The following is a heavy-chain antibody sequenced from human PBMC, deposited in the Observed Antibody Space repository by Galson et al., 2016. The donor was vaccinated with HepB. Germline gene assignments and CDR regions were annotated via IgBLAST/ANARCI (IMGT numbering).Heavy chain of an antibody. CDR2: IWYDGSRT. CDR1: GFTFSNYG. J-gene: IGHJ4*02. CDR3: AKVRDYYGSGSYWKYFDH. V-gene: IGHV3-30*02. D-gene: IGHD3-10*01. Sequence: SLRLSCAVSGFTFSNYGMYWVRQAPGKGLEWVANIWYDGSRTYYADFVKGRFTISRDTSKNTLCLQMNSLRAEDTAIYYCAKVRDYYGSGSYWKYFDHWGQGTLVTVSS.